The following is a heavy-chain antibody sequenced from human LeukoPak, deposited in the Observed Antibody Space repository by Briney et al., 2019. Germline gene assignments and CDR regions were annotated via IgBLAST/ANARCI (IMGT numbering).Heavy chain of an antibody. CDR3: ASRPRITMVRGVYYFDY. CDR2: IYYTGST. D-gene: IGHD3-10*01. J-gene: IGHJ4*02. CDR1: GGSISSSSYY. V-gene: IGHV4-39*07. Sequence: SETLSLTCTVSGGSISSSSYYWGWIRQPPGKGLEWIGSIYYTGSTYYNPSLKSRVTISVDTSKNQFSLKLSSVTAADTAVYYCASRPRITMVRGVYYFDYWGQGTLVTVSS.